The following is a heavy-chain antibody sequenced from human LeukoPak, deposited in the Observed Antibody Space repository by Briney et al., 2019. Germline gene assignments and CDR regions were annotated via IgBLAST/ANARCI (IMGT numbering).Heavy chain of an antibody. D-gene: IGHD5-18*01. J-gene: IGHJ4*02. CDR3: AIAYSRGYSYGIGY. CDR2: ISSSGSTI. CDR1: GFTFSDYY. V-gene: IGHV3-11*01. Sequence: GGSLRLTCAASGFTFSDYYMSWIRQAPGKGLEWVSYISSSGSTIYYADSVKGRFTISRDNAKNSLYLQMNSLRAENTAVYYCAIAYSRGYSYGIGYWGQGTLVTVSS.